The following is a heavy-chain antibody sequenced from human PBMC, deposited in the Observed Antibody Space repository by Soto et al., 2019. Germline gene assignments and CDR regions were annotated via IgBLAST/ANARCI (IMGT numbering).Heavy chain of an antibody. Sequence: GGSLRLSCAASGFTFSSYWMHWVRHAPGKGLVWVSRINSDGRSTIYADSVKGRFTISRDNAKNTLYVQVNSLRDEETTAYKCEWWGQNYNLDHWGQGTLVTVAS. CDR1: GFTFSSYW. J-gene: IGHJ4*02. D-gene: IGHD2-8*01. CDR2: INSDGRST. CDR3: EWWGQNYNLDH. V-gene: IGHV3-74*01.